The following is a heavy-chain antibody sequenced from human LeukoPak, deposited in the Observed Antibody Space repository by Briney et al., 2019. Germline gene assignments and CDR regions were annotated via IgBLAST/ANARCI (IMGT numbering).Heavy chain of an antibody. D-gene: IGHD3-10*01. CDR1: GYTFTSYY. CDR2: INPSGGST. Sequence: GASVKVSCKASGYTFTSYYMHWVRQAPGQGLEGMGIINPSGGSTSYAQKFQGRVTMTRDIPTSTVYMELSSLRSEDTAVYYCARAFGESPFDYWGQGTLVTVSS. CDR3: ARAFGESPFDY. J-gene: IGHJ4*02. V-gene: IGHV1-46*01.